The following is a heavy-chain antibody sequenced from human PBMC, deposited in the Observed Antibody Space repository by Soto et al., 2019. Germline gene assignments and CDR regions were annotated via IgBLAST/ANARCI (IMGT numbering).Heavy chain of an antibody. Sequence: GGSLRLSCAASGFTVSSNYMSWVRQAPGKGLEWVSVIYSGGSTYYADSVKGRFTISRDNSKNTLYLQMNSLRAEDTAVYYCARDLGYSYGYAYWGQGTLVTVSS. J-gene: IGHJ4*02. D-gene: IGHD5-18*01. CDR2: IYSGGST. V-gene: IGHV3-53*01. CDR3: ARDLGYSYGYAY. CDR1: GFTVSSNY.